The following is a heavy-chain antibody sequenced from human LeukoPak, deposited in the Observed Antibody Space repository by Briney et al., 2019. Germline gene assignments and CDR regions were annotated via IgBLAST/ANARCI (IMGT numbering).Heavy chain of an antibody. CDR2: IRYDGSNK. CDR1: GFTFSSYG. Sequence: GGSLRLSCAASGFTFSSYGMHWVRQAPGKGLEWVAFIRYDGSNKYYADSVKGRFTISRDNSKNTLYLQMNSLRAEDTAVYYCAKHLSPGYDFWSGSLDYWGQGTLVTVSS. D-gene: IGHD3-3*01. J-gene: IGHJ4*02. V-gene: IGHV3-30*02. CDR3: AKHLSPGYDFWSGSLDY.